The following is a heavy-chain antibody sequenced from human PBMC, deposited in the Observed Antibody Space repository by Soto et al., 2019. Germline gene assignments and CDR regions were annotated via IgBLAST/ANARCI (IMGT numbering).Heavy chain of an antibody. V-gene: IGHV4-31*03. CDR3: ARVCSGGSCFDWFDT. J-gene: IGHJ5*02. CDR1: SGSLTSGNYY. Sequence: QVQLQESGPGLVKPSQTLSLTCTVSSGSLTSGNYYWSWIRQPPGKGLGWIGYIYYSGRTYYNPSLKSRVTISIDTSNNQFSLKLSSVTAADTARYYCARVCSGGSCFDWFDTWGQGTLVTVSS. D-gene: IGHD2-15*01. CDR2: IYYSGRT.